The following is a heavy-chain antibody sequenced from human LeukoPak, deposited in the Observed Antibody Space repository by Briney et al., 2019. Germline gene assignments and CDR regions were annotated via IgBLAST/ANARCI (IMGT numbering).Heavy chain of an antibody. Sequence: GGSLRLSCAASGFTFSSYAMHWVRQAPGKGLEWVAVISCDGSNKYYADSVKGRFTISRDNSKNTLYLQMNSLRPEDTAVYYCARGNFDWLIDYWCQGTLVPVSS. V-gene: IGHV3-30*04. CDR2: ISCDGSNK. J-gene: IGHJ4*02. CDR3: ARGNFDWLIDY. D-gene: IGHD3-9*01. CDR1: GFTFSSYA.